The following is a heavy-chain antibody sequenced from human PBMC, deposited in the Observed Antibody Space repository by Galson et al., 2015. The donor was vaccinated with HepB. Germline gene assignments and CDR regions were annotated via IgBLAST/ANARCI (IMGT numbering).Heavy chain of an antibody. J-gene: IGHJ5*02. CDR1: GFTFSSYW. CDR2: IKRDGSEK. V-gene: IGHV3-7*01. Sequence: SLRLSCAASGFTFSSYWMSWVRQAPGKGLEWVANIKRDGSEKYYVDSVKGRFTISRDNAKNSLYLQMNSLRAEDTAVYYCVSGYCSSTGCYPNWFDPWGQGTLVTVSS. CDR3: VSGYCSSTGCYPNWFDP. D-gene: IGHD2-2*01.